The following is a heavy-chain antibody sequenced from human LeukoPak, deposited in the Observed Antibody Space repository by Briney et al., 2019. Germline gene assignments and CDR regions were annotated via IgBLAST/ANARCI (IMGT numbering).Heavy chain of an antibody. CDR2: VSHSGTT. V-gene: IGHV4-59*01. D-gene: IGHD3-3*01. J-gene: IGHJ4*02. Sequence: PSETLSLTCTVSGGSITSYYWNWIRQSPGKGLEWLGYVSHSGTTHYNPSLASRVTISVDTSKNQFSLKLSSVTAADTAVYYCATGVALPFDYWGQGTLVTVSS. CDR3: ATGVALPFDY. CDR1: GGSITSYY.